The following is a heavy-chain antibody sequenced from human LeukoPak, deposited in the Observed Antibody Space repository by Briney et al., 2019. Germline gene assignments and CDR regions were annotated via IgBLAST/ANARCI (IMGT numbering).Heavy chain of an antibody. CDR1: GGSFSGYY. V-gene: IGHV4-34*01. D-gene: IGHD3-10*01. CDR2: INHSGST. CDR3: ARGLVRGVFDY. J-gene: IGHJ4*02. Sequence: PSETLSLTCAVYGGSFSGYYWSWIRQPPGQGLEWIGEINHSGSTNYNPSLKSRVTISVDTSKNQCSLKLSSVTAADTAVYYCARGLVRGVFDYWGQGTLVTVSS.